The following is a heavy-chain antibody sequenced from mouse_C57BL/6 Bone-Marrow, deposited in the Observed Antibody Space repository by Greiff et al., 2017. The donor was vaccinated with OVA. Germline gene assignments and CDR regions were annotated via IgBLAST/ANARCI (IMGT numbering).Heavy chain of an antibody. J-gene: IGHJ1*03. CDR1: GYTFTSYW. D-gene: IGHD1-1*01. Sequence: VQLQQPGAELVKPGASVKLSCKASGYTFTSYWMQWVKQRPGQGLEWIGEIDPSDSYTNYNQKFKGKATLTVDTSSSTAYMQLSSLTSEDSAVYYCARLGITVVASSYWYFDVWGTGTTVTVSS. V-gene: IGHV1-50*01. CDR2: IDPSDSYT. CDR3: ARLGITVVASSYWYFDV.